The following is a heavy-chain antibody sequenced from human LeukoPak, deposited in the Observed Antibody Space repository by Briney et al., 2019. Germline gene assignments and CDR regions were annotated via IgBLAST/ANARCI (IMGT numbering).Heavy chain of an antibody. CDR3: ASYYGSGSSYYGMDV. CDR1: GGSISSSSYY. Sequence: KTSETLSLTCTVSGGSISSSSYYWGWIRQPPGKGLEWIGSIYYSGSTYYNPSLKSRVTISVDTSKNQFSLKLSSVTAADTAVYYCASYYGSGSSYYGMDVWGQGTTVTVSS. D-gene: IGHD3-10*01. V-gene: IGHV4-39*01. J-gene: IGHJ6*02. CDR2: IYYSGST.